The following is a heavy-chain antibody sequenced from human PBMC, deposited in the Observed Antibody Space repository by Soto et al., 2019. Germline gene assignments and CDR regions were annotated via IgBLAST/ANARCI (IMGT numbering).Heavy chain of an antibody. CDR2: INPNSGGT. CDR1: GYTFTCYY. Sequence: ASVKVSCKASGYTFTCYYMHWVRQAPGQGLEWMGWINPNSGGTNYAQKFQGRVTMTRDTSISTAYMELSRLRSDDTAVYYCAREVRLGVAARRYWFDPWGQGTLVTVSS. V-gene: IGHV1-2*02. CDR3: AREVRLGVAARRYWFDP. J-gene: IGHJ5*02. D-gene: IGHD6-6*01.